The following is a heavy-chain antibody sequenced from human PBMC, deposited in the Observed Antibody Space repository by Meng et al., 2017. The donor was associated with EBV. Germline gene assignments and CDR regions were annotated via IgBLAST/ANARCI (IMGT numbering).Heavy chain of an antibody. CDR3: AKGADLAAAGTFWFDP. D-gene: IGHD6-13*01. CDR2: INPNSGGT. V-gene: IGHV1-2*06. J-gene: IGHJ5*02. Sequence: QGQLVQPGVEVKKPGAPVKVSCKASGDTSNGYYMHWVRQAPGQGLEWMGRINPNSGGTNYAQKFQGRVTMTRDTSISTAYMELSRLRSDDTAVYYCAKGADLAAAGTFWFDPWGQGTLVTVSS. CDR1: GDTSNGYY.